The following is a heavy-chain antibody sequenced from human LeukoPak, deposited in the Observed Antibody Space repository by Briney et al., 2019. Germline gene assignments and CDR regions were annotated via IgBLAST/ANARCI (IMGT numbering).Heavy chain of an antibody. CDR2: IYTSGST. J-gene: IGHJ3*02. V-gene: IGHV4-61*02. CDR3: ARGSSIAARPIGAFDI. Sequence: PSQTLSLTCTVSGGSISSGSYYWSWIRQPAGKGLEWIGRIYTSGSTNYNPSLKSRVTMSVDTSKNQFSLKLSSVTAADTAVYYCARGSSIAARPIGAFDIWGQGTMVTVSS. D-gene: IGHD6-6*01. CDR1: GGSISSGSYY.